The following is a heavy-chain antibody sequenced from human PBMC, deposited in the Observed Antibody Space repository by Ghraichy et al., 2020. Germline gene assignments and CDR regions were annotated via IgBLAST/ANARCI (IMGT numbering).Heavy chain of an antibody. CDR1: GGSFSGYY. Sequence: SQTLSLTCAVYGGSFSGYYWSWIRQPPGKGLEWIGEINHSGSPNYNPSLKSRVIISVDTSKNQISLNLSSVAAADTAVYFCARQTFIGTVNFWGQGTLVTVSS. D-gene: IGHD1-1*01. CDR3: ARQTFIGTVNF. V-gene: IGHV4-34*01. CDR2: INHSGSP. J-gene: IGHJ4*02.